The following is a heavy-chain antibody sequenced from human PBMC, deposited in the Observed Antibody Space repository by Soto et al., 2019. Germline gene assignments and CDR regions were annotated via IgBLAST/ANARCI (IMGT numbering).Heavy chain of an antibody. CDR3: ARGDGDYYDGNGYLGRH. CDR1: GFTFSSYW. Sequence: EVQLVESGGGIVQPGGSLRLSCAASGFTFSSYWMHWVRQAPGKGLVWVSRINSDGSRTSYADSEKGRFTISRDNAKNTVYMQMNRQRAEDTAVYYCARGDGDYYDGNGYLGRHWGQGTLVTVSS. CDR2: INSDGSRT. V-gene: IGHV3-74*01. J-gene: IGHJ4*02. D-gene: IGHD3-22*01.